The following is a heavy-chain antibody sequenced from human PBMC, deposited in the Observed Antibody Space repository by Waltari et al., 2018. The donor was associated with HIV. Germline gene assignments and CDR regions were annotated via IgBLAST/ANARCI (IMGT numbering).Heavy chain of an antibody. J-gene: IGHJ6*02. V-gene: IGHV3-21*01. CDR1: GFAVNTYT. Sequence: EVQLVESGGGLVTPGGSLRLSCGVSGFAVNTYTMNWVRQAPGKGLEWVSSISKSSDYIYYADSVKGRFTISRDSAKNSLYLQMNSLRAEDTAVYYCAAPGGMDVWGQGTTVTVSS. CDR2: ISKSSDYI. CDR3: AAPGGMDV.